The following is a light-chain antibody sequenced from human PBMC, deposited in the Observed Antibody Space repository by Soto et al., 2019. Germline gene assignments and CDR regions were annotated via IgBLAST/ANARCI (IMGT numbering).Light chain of an antibody. CDR1: QGISSY. Sequence: DIQLTQSPSFLSASVGDRVTITCRASQGISSYLAWYQQKPGKAPKLLIYAASTLQSGVPSRFSGSGSGTEFPLTISSLQPGDFATYYCQQLNSSPITFGQGTRLDIK. J-gene: IGKJ5*01. CDR3: QQLNSSPIT. CDR2: AAS. V-gene: IGKV1-9*01.